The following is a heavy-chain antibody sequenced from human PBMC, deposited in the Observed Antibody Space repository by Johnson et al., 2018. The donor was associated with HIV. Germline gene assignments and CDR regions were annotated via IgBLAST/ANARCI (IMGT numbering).Heavy chain of an antibody. CDR3: ANAGVAGQEALLC. CDR1: GFTFDDYA. J-gene: IGHJ3*01. Sequence: VQLVESGGGLVQPGRSLRLSRAASGFTFDDYAMHWVRQAPGKGLEWVSGISWNSGSIGYADSVMGQFTISRDNSKYTLYLQMNSLRAEDTALYYCANAGVAGQEALLCWGQGTMVTVSS. D-gene: IGHD3-3*01. V-gene: IGHV3-9*01. CDR2: ISWNSGSI.